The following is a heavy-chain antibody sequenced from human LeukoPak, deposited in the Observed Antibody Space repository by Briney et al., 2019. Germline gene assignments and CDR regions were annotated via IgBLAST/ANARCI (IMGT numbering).Heavy chain of an antibody. D-gene: IGHD2-15*01. Sequence: GGSLRLSCAGSGFTFSSYSMKWIRQAPGKGLEWVSSISSSSMYIYYADSVKGRFTISRDNAKKSLYLQMNSLRAEDTAVYYCARDCSGGSCYPRQLYFDYWGQGTLVTVSS. CDR2: ISSSSMYI. V-gene: IGHV3-21*01. CDR1: GFTFSSYS. CDR3: ARDCSGGSCYPRQLYFDY. J-gene: IGHJ4*02.